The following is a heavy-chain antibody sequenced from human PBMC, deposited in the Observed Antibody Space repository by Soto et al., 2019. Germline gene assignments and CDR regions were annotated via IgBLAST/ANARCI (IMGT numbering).Heavy chain of an antibody. CDR3: ARERSAAGTGWFHP. CDR2: MNPNSGNT. D-gene: IGHD6-13*01. CDR1: GYTFTSYD. V-gene: IGHV1-8*01. Sequence: QVQLVQSGAEVKKPGASVKVSCKASGYTFTSYDINWVRQATGQGLEWMGWMNPNSGNTGYAQKFQGRVTMTRNTSISTAYIDLSSLRSEDTAVYYCARERSAAGTGWFHPWGQGTLVTVSS. J-gene: IGHJ5*02.